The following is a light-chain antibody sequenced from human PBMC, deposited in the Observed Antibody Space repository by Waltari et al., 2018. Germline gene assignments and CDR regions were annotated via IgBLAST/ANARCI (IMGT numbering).Light chain of an antibody. CDR2: WAS. J-gene: IGKJ5*01. Sequence: DIVMTQSPDSLAVSLGERATLTCKSSQRVLYSSNSKDYLAWYQQKPGQPPKLLIYWASTRESGVPDRFSGSGSGTDFTLTISSLQAEDVAVYYCQQYCTIPITFGQGTRLEIK. CDR1: QRVLYSSNSKDY. V-gene: IGKV4-1*01. CDR3: QQYCTIPIT.